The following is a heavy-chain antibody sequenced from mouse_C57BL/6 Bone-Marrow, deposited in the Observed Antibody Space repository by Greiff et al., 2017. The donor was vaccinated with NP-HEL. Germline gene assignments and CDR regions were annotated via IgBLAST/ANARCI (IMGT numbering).Heavy chain of an antibody. CDR1: GYTFTSYW. V-gene: IGHV1-64*01. D-gene: IGHD1-1*01. CDR3: ARVYYGSSLAY. Sequence: QVQLQQPGAELVKPGASVKLSCKASGYTFTSYWMHWVKQRPGQGLEWIGMIHPNSGSTNYNEKFKSKATLTVDKSSSTAYMQLSSLTSEDSAVYYCARVYYGSSLAYWGQGTLVTVSA. J-gene: IGHJ3*01. CDR2: IHPNSGST.